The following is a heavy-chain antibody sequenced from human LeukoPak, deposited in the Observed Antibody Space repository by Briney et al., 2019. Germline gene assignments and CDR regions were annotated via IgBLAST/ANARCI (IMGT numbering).Heavy chain of an antibody. CDR1: GDSISSYY. CDR2: NRYSGSA. V-gene: IGHV4-59*08. CDR3: ARLVYDSRGYYFDY. J-gene: IGHJ4*02. D-gene: IGHD3-22*01. Sequence: SETLSLTCTVSGDSISSYYWSWIRQPPGKGLEWIGYNRYSGSANYNPSLRSRVTISIDTSKNQFSLKLRSVTAADTAVYHCARLVYDSRGYYFDYWGQGTLVTVSS.